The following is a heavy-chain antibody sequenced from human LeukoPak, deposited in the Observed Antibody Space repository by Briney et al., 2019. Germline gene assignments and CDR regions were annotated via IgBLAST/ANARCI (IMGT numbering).Heavy chain of an antibody. CDR1: GFTFSSYW. J-gene: IGHJ6*03. CDR3: AREGTGTLTYYMDV. Sequence: GGSLRLSCAASGFTFSSYWMPWFRQAPGKGLVWFSRINSDGSSTSYADSVKGRFTISRDNAKNTLYLQMNSLRAEDTAVYYCAREGTGTLTYYMDVWGKGTTVTVSS. CDR2: INSDGSST. D-gene: IGHD1-1*01. V-gene: IGHV3-74*01.